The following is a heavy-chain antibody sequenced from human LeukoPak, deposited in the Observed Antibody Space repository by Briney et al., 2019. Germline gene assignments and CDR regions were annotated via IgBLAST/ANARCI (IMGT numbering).Heavy chain of an antibody. V-gene: IGHV4-59*06. Sequence: SETLSLTCTVSGGSISSYYWSWIRQHPGKGLEWIGYIYYSGSTYYNPSLKSRVTISVDTSKNQFSLKLSSVTAADTAVYYCARGRRRPSGYWFDPWGQGSLVTVSS. CDR1: GGSISSYY. D-gene: IGHD5-12*01. CDR2: IYYSGST. CDR3: ARGRRRPSGYWFDP. J-gene: IGHJ5*02.